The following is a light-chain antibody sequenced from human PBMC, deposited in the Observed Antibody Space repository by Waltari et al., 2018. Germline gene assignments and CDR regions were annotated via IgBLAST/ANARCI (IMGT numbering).Light chain of an antibody. J-gene: IGLJ3*02. CDR1: SSDVGDYTY. CDR3: CSYAGSYTWV. Sequence: QSALTQPRSVSGSPGQSVTISCTGTSSDVGDYTYVSWYQQHPGKAPKVMIYDVTKRPSGVPDRFSGSKSGNTASLTISGLQAEDEADYYCCSYAGSYTWVFGGGTKLTVL. V-gene: IGLV2-11*01. CDR2: DVT.